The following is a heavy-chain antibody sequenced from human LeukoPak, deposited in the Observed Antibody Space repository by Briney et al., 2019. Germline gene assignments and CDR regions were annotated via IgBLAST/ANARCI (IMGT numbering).Heavy chain of an antibody. J-gene: IGHJ4*02. CDR1: GASINPYY. CDR2: INHSGST. V-gene: IGHV4-34*01. Sequence: PSETLSLTCTVSGASINPYYWSWIRQPPGKGLEWIGEINHSGSTNYNPSLKSRVTISVDTSKNQFSLKLSSVTAADTAVYYCARGRTYYYDSSGYYYNFDYWGQGTLVTVSS. CDR3: ARGRTYYYDSSGYYYNFDY. D-gene: IGHD3-22*01.